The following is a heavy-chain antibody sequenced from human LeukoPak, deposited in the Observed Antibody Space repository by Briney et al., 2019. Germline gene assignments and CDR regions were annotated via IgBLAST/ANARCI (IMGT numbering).Heavy chain of an antibody. Sequence: GRSLRLSCAASGFTFSSYEMNWVRQAPGKGLEWISYISANGTLTHYADSVEGRFTISRDNAKNSLYLQMNSLRAEDTAVYYRAKPGANYDILTGYYDYWGQGTLVTVSS. V-gene: IGHV3-48*03. D-gene: IGHD3-9*01. CDR2: ISANGTLT. J-gene: IGHJ4*02. CDR3: AKPGANYDILTGYYDY. CDR1: GFTFSSYE.